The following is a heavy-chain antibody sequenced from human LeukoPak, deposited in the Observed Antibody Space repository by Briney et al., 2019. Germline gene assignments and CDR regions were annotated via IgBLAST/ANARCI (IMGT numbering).Heavy chain of an antibody. V-gene: IGHV3-21*01. Sequence: GGSLRLSCAASGFTFSSYSMNWVRQAPGKGLEGVSSISSSSSYIYYADSVKGRFTISRGNAKNSLYLQMNSLRAEDTAVYYCARSNCSSTSCYDPWGQGTLVTVSS. J-gene: IGHJ5*02. D-gene: IGHD2-2*01. CDR1: GFTFSSYS. CDR3: ARSNCSSTSCYDP. CDR2: ISSSSSYI.